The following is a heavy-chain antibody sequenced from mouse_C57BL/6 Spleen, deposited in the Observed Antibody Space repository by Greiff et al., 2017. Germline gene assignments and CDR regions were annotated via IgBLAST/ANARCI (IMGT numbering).Heavy chain of an antibody. CDR1: GYTFTSYG. CDR3: AREADYYGSRTGYFDV. Sequence: VQLQQSGAELARPGASVKLSCKASGYTFTSYGISWVKQRTGQGLEWIGEIYPRSGNTYYNEKFKGKATLTADKSSSTAYMELRSLTSEDSAVYFCAREADYYGSRTGYFDVWGTGTTVTVSS. CDR2: IYPRSGNT. D-gene: IGHD1-1*01. J-gene: IGHJ1*03. V-gene: IGHV1-81*01.